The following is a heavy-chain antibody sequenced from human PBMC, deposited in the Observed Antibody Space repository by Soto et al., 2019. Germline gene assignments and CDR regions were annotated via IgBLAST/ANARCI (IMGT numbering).Heavy chain of an antibody. V-gene: IGHV1-46*01. CDR1: GYTFTSYY. J-gene: IGHJ5*02. Sequence: ASVKVSCKASGYTFTSYYIHWVRQAPGQGLEWMGIINPSSGGTSYAQKFEGRVLVTRDTSTSTVYMELSSLRSDDTAVYYCARVSRNTGTIQDNWFDPWGQGTLVTV. CDR3: ARVSRNTGTIQDNWFDP. D-gene: IGHD1-7*01. CDR2: INPSSGGT.